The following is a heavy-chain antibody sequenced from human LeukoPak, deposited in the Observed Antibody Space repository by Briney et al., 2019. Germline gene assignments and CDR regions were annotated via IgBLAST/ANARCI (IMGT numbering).Heavy chain of an antibody. D-gene: IGHD3-22*01. CDR3: ASPPRPNYYDSSGLYPFDY. CDR2: ISYDGSNK. V-gene: IGHV3-30-3*01. CDR1: GFTFSSYA. J-gene: IGHJ4*02. Sequence: EGSLRLSCAASGFTFSSYAMHWVRQAPGKGLEWVAVISYDGSNKYYADSVKGRFTISRDNSKNTLYLQMNSLRAEDTAVYYCASPPRPNYYDSSGLYPFDYWGQGTLVTVSS.